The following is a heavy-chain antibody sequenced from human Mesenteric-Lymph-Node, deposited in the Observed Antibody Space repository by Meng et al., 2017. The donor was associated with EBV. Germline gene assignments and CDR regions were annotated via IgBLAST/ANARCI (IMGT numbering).Heavy chain of an antibody. CDR1: GGSVSSDNYY. D-gene: IGHD3-10*01. CDR3: ARFQLLSFGEQT. CDR2: RYHSGYT. V-gene: IGHV4-61*03. Sequence: QVQLEESGPGLVKPSETLSLSSTVSGGSVSSDNYYWSWMRQPPGKRLEWIGSRYHSGYTDYNPFLKSRVTISLDTSKNHLSLKLASVTAADTAVYYCARFQLLSFGEQTWSQGSLVTVSS. J-gene: IGHJ5*02.